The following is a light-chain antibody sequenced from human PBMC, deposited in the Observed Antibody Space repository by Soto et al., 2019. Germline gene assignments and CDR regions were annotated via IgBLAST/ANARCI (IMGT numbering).Light chain of an antibody. CDR1: KLGDKY. CDR2: QDS. V-gene: IGLV3-1*01. J-gene: IGLJ1*01. CDR3: QAWDSSTYYV. Sequence: SSELTQPPSVSVSPGQTASITCSGDKLGDKYAYWYQQKPGQSPVLVIYQDSKRPSGIPERFSGSNSGNTATLTISGTQAMDEADYYCQAWDSSTYYVFGTGTKVTVL.